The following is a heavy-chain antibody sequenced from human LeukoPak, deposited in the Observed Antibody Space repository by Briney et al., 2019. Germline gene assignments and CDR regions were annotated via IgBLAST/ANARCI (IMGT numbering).Heavy chain of an antibody. D-gene: IGHD6-19*01. CDR2: IYTSGST. Sequence: PSETLSLTCTVSGGSISSYYWSWIRQPAGKGLEWIGRIYTSGSTNYNPSLKSRVTMSVDMSKNQFSLKLSSVTAADTAVYYCARDRPGGWYGGVGYFDYWGQGTLVTVSS. CDR1: GGSISSYY. J-gene: IGHJ4*02. CDR3: ARDRPGGWYGGVGYFDY. V-gene: IGHV4-4*07.